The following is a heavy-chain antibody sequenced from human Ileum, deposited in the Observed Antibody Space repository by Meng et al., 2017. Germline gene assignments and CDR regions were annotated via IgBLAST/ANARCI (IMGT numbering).Heavy chain of an antibody. CDR3: AREWSGSYRHFDY. CDR1: GGAVSTSDW. V-gene: IGHV4-4*02. Sequence: QRQEPGPGLRKPSGTLPLTCAVSGGAVSTSDWWSWVRQPPGKGLEWIGEIHHSGSTNYNPSLKSRVTISVDKSKNQFSLKLNSVTAADTAVYYCAREWSGSYRHFDYWGQGTLVTVSS. D-gene: IGHD1-26*01. CDR2: IHHSGST. J-gene: IGHJ4*02.